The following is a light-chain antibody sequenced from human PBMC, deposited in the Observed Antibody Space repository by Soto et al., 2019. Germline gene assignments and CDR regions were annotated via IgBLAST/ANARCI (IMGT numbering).Light chain of an antibody. V-gene: IGKV3-20*01. CDR2: STS. CDR1: QSVGDTY. J-gene: IGKJ1*01. CDR3: QHYDRAPMWK. Sequence: EIVLTQSPGTLSLSPGERATLSCRASQSVGDTYLAWYQQKPGQAPRLLMYSTSIRATGIPDRFSGSGSGTDFTLTISRLDPEDFAVYYCQHYDRAPMWKFGKGTKVDIX.